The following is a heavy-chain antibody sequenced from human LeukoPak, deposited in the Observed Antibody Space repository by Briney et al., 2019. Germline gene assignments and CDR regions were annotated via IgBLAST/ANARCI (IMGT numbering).Heavy chain of an antibody. V-gene: IGHV1-18*01. J-gene: IGHJ4*02. CDR1: GYTFTSYG. CDR2: ISAYNGNT. D-gene: IGHD1-26*01. Sequence: ASVKVSCKASGYTFTSYGISWVRQAPGQGLEWMGWISAYNGNTNYAQKLQGRVTMTTDTSTSTAYMELRSLRSDDTAVYYCARDRLQWELLLYYFDYWGQGTLVTVSS. CDR3: ARDRLQWELLLYYFDY.